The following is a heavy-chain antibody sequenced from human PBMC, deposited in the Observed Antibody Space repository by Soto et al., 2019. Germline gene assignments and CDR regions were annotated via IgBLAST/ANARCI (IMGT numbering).Heavy chain of an antibody. D-gene: IGHD5-12*01. V-gene: IGHV3-21*01. CDR3: ARVQEGLATSRGAFDI. CDR2: ISSSSSYI. CDR1: GFTFSSYS. J-gene: IGHJ3*02. Sequence: GGSLRLSCAASGFTFSSYSMNWVRQAPGKGLEWVSSISSSSSYIYYADSVKGRFTISRDNAENSLYLQMNSLRAEDTAVYYCARVQEGLATSRGAFDIWGQGTMVTVSS.